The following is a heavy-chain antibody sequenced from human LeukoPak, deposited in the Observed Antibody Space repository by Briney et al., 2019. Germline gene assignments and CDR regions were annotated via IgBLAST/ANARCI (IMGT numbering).Heavy chain of an antibody. CDR3: ARDRPPLYYDSSGYKYYFDY. Sequence: GGSLRLSCAASGFTFSSYAMHWVRQAPGKGLEWVAVISYDGSNKYYADSVKGRFTISRDNSKNTLYLQLNSLRAEDTAVYYCARDRPPLYYDSSGYKYYFDYWGQGTLVTVSS. V-gene: IGHV3-30-3*01. CDR1: GFTFSSYA. D-gene: IGHD3-22*01. J-gene: IGHJ4*02. CDR2: ISYDGSNK.